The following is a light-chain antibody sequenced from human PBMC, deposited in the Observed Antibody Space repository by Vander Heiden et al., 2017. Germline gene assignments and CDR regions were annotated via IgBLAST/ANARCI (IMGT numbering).Light chain of an antibody. J-gene: IGLJ3*02. CDR2: DVT. Sequence: QSALTQPPSASGSPGQSVTISCTRTSSDVRAYNSVSWYQQPPAKAPTLIIYDVTKRPPGVPDRFSGSKSGNPAFLTVSGLQAEDEADYYCSSHAGSSAVFGGGTTVTVL. CDR1: SSDVRAYNS. CDR3: SSHAGSSAV. V-gene: IGLV2-8*01.